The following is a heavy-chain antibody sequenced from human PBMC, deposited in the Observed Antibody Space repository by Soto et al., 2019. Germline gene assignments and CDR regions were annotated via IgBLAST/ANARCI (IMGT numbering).Heavy chain of an antibody. V-gene: IGHV3-30*18. CDR1: GFTFSNYD. Sequence: QVQLVESGGGVIQPGRSLRLPCAASGFTFSNYDMHWVRQAPGKGLEWVAVISYDGSNKYYADSVRGRFTISRDNSKNTLYLQMNSLRADDTAVYYCAKAAATYYCSGGYCYNYYFDSWGQGTLVTVSS. CDR2: ISYDGSNK. J-gene: IGHJ4*02. D-gene: IGHD2-15*01. CDR3: AKAAATYYCSGGYCYNYYFDS.